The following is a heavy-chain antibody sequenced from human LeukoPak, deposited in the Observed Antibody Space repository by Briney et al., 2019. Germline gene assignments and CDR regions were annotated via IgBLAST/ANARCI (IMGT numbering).Heavy chain of an antibody. Sequence: PSETLSLTCTVSGGSISSGGYYWTWMRQHPGKGLEWIGYIYYSGSTYYNPSLKSRVTISVDTSKNQFSLKLSSMTAADAGVYFCARVGGYGSGSYYFDSWGQGTLVTVSS. CDR1: GGSISSGGYY. D-gene: IGHD3-10*01. V-gene: IGHV4-31*03. CDR2: IYYSGST. J-gene: IGHJ4*02. CDR3: ARVGGYGSGSYYFDS.